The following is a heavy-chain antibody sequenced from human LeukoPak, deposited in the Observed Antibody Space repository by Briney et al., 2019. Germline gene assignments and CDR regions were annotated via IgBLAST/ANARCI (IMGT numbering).Heavy chain of an antibody. CDR2: IYPDDSDT. J-gene: IGHJ4*02. CDR1: GSRFTNYW. V-gene: IGHV5-51*01. Sequence: GESLKISFKGSGSRFTNYWIGWVRPMPGKGLEWMGIIYPDDSDTRYSPSFQGQVTISADKSISTAYLQWSSLKASDSAMYYCARQKMGRRCSGGSCYSYYFDYWGQGTLVTVSS. CDR3: ARQKMGRRCSGGSCYSYYFDY. D-gene: IGHD2-15*01.